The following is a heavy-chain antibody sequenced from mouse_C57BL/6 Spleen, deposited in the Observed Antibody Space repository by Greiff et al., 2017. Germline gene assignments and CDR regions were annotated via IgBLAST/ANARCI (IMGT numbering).Heavy chain of an antibody. CDR3: ARVIQAYYFDY. Sequence: DVQLQESGPGLVKPSQSLSLTCSVTGYSITSGYYWNWIRQFPGNKLEWMGYISYDGSNNYNPSLKNRISITRDTSKNQFFLKLNSVTTEDTATYYCARVIQAYYFDYWGQGTTLTVSS. CDR1: GYSITSGYY. J-gene: IGHJ2*01. CDR2: ISYDGSN. D-gene: IGHD2-4*01. V-gene: IGHV3-6*01.